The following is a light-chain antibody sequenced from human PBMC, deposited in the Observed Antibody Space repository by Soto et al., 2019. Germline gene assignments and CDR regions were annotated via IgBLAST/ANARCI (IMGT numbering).Light chain of an antibody. Sequence: VVLTQSPATLSLSPWERATLSCRASQSISEFLAWYQQKPGQAPRLLIYGASSRATGIPDRFSGSGSGTDFTLTISRLEPEDFAVYYCQQYGSSPSITFGQGTRLEIK. CDR2: GAS. J-gene: IGKJ5*01. CDR1: QSISEF. CDR3: QQYGSSPSIT. V-gene: IGKV3-20*01.